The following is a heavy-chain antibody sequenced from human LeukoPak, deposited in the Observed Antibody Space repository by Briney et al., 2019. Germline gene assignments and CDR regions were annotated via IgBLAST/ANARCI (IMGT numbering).Heavy chain of an antibody. V-gene: IGHV3-7*05. CDR1: GFTFSNSW. CDR2: IKQDGSEK. CDR3: AKRGIVGATNY. Sequence: GGSLRLSCAASGFTFSNSWMSWIRQAPGQGLEWVANIKQDGSEKYYVDSVKGRFTISRDNARNSLYLQMDSLRAEDTAVYYCAKRGIVGATNYWGQGTLVTVSS. J-gene: IGHJ4*02. D-gene: IGHD1-26*01.